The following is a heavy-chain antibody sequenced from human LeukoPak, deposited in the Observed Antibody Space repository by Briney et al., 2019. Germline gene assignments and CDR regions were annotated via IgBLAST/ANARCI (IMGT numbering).Heavy chain of an antibody. V-gene: IGHV3-30*18. CDR2: ISYDGSNK. Sequence: PGGSLRLSCAASGFTFSSYGMHWVRQAPGKGLEWVAVISYDGSNKYYADSVKGRFTISRDNSKNTLYLQMNSLRAKDTAVYYCAKDSLGFYYYYGMDVWGQGTTVTVSS. CDR1: GFTFSSYG. J-gene: IGHJ6*02. CDR3: AKDSLGFYYYYGMDV.